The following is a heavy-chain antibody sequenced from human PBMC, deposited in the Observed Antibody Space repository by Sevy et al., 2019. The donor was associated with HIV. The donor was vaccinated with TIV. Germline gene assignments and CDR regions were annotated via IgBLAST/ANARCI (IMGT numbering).Heavy chain of an antibody. J-gene: IGHJ6*02. CDR2: IKSKVDGGTT. D-gene: IGHD2-8*01. V-gene: IGHV3-15*01. CDR1: GLTFTYAW. CDR3: ATDPIIVLMVTDGMDV. Sequence: GGSLRLSCAVSGLTFTYAWMSWVRQAPGKGLEWVGRIKSKVDGGTTDYGEPVKGRLTISRDDSKNTLYLQMNSLKTEDTAVYYCATDPIIVLMVTDGMDVWGQGTTVTVSS.